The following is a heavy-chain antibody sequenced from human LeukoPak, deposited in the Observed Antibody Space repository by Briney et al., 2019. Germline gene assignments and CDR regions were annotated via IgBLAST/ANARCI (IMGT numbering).Heavy chain of an antibody. CDR3: AKVPAARWYFDY. V-gene: IGHV1-2*02. CDR1: GYTFTGYY. CDR2: INPNSGGT. J-gene: IGHJ4*02. Sequence: ASVKVSCKASGYTFTGYYMHWVRQAPGQGLEWMGWINPNSGGTNYAQKFQGRVTMTRDTSISTAYMELSRLRSDDTAVYYCAKVPAARWYFDYWGQGTLVTVSS. D-gene: IGHD2-2*01.